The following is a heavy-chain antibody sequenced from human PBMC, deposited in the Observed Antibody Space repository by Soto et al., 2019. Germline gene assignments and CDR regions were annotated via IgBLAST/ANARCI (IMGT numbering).Heavy chain of an antibody. Sequence: ASVKVSCTASGYTFTIYAMHWVRQAHGQRLEWMGWINAGNGNTKYSQKFQGRVTITRDTSASTAYMELSSLRSEDTAVYYCARDTNWKRFDPWGQGTLVTVSS. V-gene: IGHV1-3*01. CDR3: ARDTNWKRFDP. CDR1: GYTFTIYA. CDR2: INAGNGNT. J-gene: IGHJ5*02. D-gene: IGHD1-1*01.